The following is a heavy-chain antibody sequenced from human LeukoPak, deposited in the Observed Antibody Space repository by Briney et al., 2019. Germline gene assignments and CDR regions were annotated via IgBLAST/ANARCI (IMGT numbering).Heavy chain of an antibody. Sequence: SETLSLTCTVSGGSISSSSYYWSWIRQPPGKGLEWIGYIYYSGSTNYNPSLKSRVTISVDTSKNQFSLKLSSVTAADTAVYYCAGDSRAFDIWGQGTMVTVSS. CDR3: AGDSRAFDI. CDR2: IYYSGST. CDR1: GGSISSSSYY. J-gene: IGHJ3*02. V-gene: IGHV4-61*01.